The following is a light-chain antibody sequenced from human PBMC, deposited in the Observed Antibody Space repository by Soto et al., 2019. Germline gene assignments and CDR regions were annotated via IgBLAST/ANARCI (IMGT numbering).Light chain of an antibody. V-gene: IGKV1-5*01. CDR3: HQYDTYS. J-gene: IGKJ1*01. CDR2: HAS. Sequence: DIQMTQSPSTLPSFVGDRVTITCRASQNICDWLAWYRQKPGTAPKLLIYHASTLVSGVPSRFSGSGSGTEFTLTISSLQPDDFATYFCHQYDTYSFGQGTKVEIQ. CDR1: QNICDW.